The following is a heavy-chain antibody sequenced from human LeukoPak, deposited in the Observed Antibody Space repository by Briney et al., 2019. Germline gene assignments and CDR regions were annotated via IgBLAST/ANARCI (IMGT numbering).Heavy chain of an antibody. J-gene: IGHJ3*02. CDR2: INPSGGST. D-gene: IGHD3-9*01. Sequence: AASVRVSCKASGYTFTGYYIHWVRQAPGQGLEWMGIINPSGGSTSYAQKFQGRVTMTRDTSTSTVYMELSSLRSEDTAVFYCARVSSLRYFDWFDAFDIWGQGTMVTVSS. CDR3: ARVSSLRYFDWFDAFDI. CDR1: GYTFTGYY. V-gene: IGHV1-46*01.